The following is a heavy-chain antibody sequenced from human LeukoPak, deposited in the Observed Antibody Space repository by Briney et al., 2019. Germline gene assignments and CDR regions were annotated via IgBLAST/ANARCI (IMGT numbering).Heavy chain of an antibody. CDR2: ISSSSSTI. CDR3: ARSHSITEHDY. CDR1: GFTFSSYS. D-gene: IGHD2/OR15-2a*01. V-gene: IGHV3-48*04. J-gene: IGHJ4*02. Sequence: GGALRLSCAASGFTFSSYSMNWVRQAPGKGLEWVSYISSSSSTIYYADSVKGRFTISRDNAKNSLYLQMNSLRAEDTAVYYCARSHSITEHDYWGQGTLVTVSS.